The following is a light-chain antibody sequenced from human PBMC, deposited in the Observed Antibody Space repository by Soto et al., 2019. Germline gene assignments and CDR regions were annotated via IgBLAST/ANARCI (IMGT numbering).Light chain of an antibody. CDR1: QSVTNSY. CDR3: QPYGSSPGT. CDR2: AAS. Sequence: EIVLTQSPGTLSLSPGERATLSCRASQSVTNSYLAWYQQKPGQAPRLLIYAASSSATGIPERFSGSGSGTDVTLNITRVEPEDFAVFYCQPYGSSPGTFGQGTKEEIK. V-gene: IGKV3-20*01. J-gene: IGKJ2*02.